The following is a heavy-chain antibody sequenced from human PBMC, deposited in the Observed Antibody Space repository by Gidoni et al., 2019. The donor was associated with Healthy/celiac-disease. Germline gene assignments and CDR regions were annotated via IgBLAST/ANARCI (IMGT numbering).Heavy chain of an antibody. CDR1: GFTFVDYG. V-gene: IGHV3-20*04. CDR2: INWNGGST. D-gene: IGHD5-12*01. Sequence: EVQLVESGGGVVRPGGSLRLPCAASGFTFVDYGLSWVRQAPGKGLEWVSGINWNGGSTGYADSVKGRFTISRDNAKNSLYLQMNSLRAEDTASYYCARDRGYSGYGAVDYWGQGTLVTVSS. J-gene: IGHJ4*02. CDR3: ARDRGYSGYGAVDY.